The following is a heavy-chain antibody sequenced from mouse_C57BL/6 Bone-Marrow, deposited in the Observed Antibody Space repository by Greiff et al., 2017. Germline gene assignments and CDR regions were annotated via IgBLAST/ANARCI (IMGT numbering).Heavy chain of an antibody. Sequence: EVQLQQSGPELVKPGASVKIPCKASGYTFTDYNMDWVKQSHGKSLEWIGDINPNNGGTIYNQKFKGKATLTVDKSSSTAYMELRSLTSEDTAVYYCAGPLYDDDGGPWFAYWGQGTLVTVSA. D-gene: IGHD2-4*01. V-gene: IGHV1-18*01. CDR2: INPNNGGT. CDR1: GYTFTDYN. J-gene: IGHJ3*01. CDR3: AGPLYDDDGGPWFAY.